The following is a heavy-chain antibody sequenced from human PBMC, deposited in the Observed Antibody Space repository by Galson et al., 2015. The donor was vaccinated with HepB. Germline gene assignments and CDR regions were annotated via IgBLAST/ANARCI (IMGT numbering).Heavy chain of an antibody. V-gene: IGHV4-39*01. D-gene: IGHD2-2*01. J-gene: IGHJ4*02. CDR2: IYYTGST. CDR3: ARTSRYCSSTTCSYFDS. Sequence: QVQLQESGPGLMKPSETLSLTCSVSGGSISRSTYYWGWLRQPPGKGLEWIGGIYYTGSTYYNPSLKSRVTISLDTSRNQFSLKLSSVTAADTAVYYCARTSRYCSSTTCSYFDSWGQGALVTVSS. CDR1: GGSISRSTYY.